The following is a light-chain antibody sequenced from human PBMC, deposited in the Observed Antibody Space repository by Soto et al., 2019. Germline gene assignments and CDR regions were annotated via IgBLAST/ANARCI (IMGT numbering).Light chain of an antibody. CDR1: GATSD. J-gene: IGLJ1*01. CDR3: QSFDSSLSALYV. V-gene: IGLV1-40*01. Sequence: QAVLTQPPSVSGAPGQRVTISCIGATSDVHWYQHFPGTAPKLLIYGNNNRPSGVPDRFSGSKSGTSASLAITGLQAEDEADYYCQSFDSSLSALYVFGTGTKLTVL. CDR2: GNN.